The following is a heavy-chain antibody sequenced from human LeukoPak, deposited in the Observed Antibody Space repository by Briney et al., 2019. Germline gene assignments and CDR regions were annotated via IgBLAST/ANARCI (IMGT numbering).Heavy chain of an antibody. CDR3: AKAPIAAAPRFIDY. V-gene: IGHV3-53*01. J-gene: IGHJ4*02. D-gene: IGHD6-13*01. Sequence: PGGSLRLSCAASGFTGSHNYMSWVRQAPGKGLEWVSATHSSGGTYYADSVKGRFTISRDNSKNTLYLQMNSLRAEDTAVYYCAKAPIAAAPRFIDYWGQGTLVTVSS. CDR1: GFTGSHNY. CDR2: THSSGGT.